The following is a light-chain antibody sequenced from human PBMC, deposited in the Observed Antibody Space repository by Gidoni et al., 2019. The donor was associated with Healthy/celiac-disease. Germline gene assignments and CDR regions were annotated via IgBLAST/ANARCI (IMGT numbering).Light chain of an antibody. V-gene: IGKV1-39*01. CDR3: QQSYNTPCS. J-gene: IGKJ2*04. CDR2: AAS. CDR1: QSISSY. Sequence: DIQMTQSPSSLSASVGDRVTITCRASQSISSYLNWYQQKPGKAPKLLIYAASSLQSGVPSRFSGSGSGTDFTLTISSLQPEDCATYYCQQSYNTPCSFGQGTKLEIK.